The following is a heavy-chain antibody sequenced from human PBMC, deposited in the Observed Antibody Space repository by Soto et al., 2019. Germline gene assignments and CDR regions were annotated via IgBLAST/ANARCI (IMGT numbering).Heavy chain of an antibody. CDR2: ISGSGGTS. Sequence: DVQLLESGGGLVQPGGSLRLSCAASGFTFGSYGMSWVRQAPGRGLEWVSAISGSGGTSDDGDSVRGRFTISRDSSKNTLYLQLNSLRDADTAVYYCATHSRRTVTRGLFDFWGRGTLVTVSS. CDR3: ATHSRRTVTRGLFDF. D-gene: IGHD4-17*01. CDR1: GFTFGSYG. J-gene: IGHJ4*02. V-gene: IGHV3-23*01.